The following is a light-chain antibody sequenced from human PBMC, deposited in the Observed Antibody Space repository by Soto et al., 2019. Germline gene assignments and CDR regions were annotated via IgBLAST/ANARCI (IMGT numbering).Light chain of an antibody. CDR1: SSNIETND. CDR2: SND. V-gene: IGLV1-47*02. CDR3: ATWDDSLRGVV. J-gene: IGLJ2*01. Sequence: QSALTQPPSASGTPGQRVTISCSGSSSNIETNDIFWHQQLPGSAPKLLIYSNDQRPSGVPDRFSASKSVTSASLAISGLRSEDEAEYFCATWDDSLRGVVFGGGTKLTVL.